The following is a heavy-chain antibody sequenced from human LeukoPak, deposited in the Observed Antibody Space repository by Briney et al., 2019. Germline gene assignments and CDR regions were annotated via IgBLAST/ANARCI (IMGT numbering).Heavy chain of an antibody. D-gene: IGHD2-15*01. CDR3: AKGWREGIPSLFDY. CDR1: GFTFDDYA. CDR2: ISWNSGSI. V-gene: IGHV3-9*01. Sequence: PGGSLRLSCAASGFTFDDYAMHWVRQAPGKGLEWVSGISWNSGSIGYADSVKGRFTISRDNAKNSLYLQMNSLRAEDTALYYCAKGWREGIPSLFDYWGQGTLVTVSS. J-gene: IGHJ4*02.